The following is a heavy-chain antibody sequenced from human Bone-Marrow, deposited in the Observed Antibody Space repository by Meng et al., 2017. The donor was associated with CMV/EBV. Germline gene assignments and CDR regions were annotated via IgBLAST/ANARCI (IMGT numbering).Heavy chain of an antibody. D-gene: IGHD2-2*01. CDR1: GGILSSCT. V-gene: IGHV1-69*02. J-gene: IGHJ1*01. CDR3: AVDTVVIPDPIRN. Sequence: SVKVSCKASGGILSSCTITWVRQAPGQGLEWMGRIIPLFGMTTYAQKFQGRVTITADKSTSTAYMELSSLRSEDTAVYYCAVDTVVIPDPIRNWGRGSLVTFSS. CDR2: IIPLFGMT.